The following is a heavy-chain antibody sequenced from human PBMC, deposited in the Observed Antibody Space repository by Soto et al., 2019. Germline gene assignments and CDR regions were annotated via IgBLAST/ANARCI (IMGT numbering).Heavy chain of an antibody. CDR2: ISGSGGST. CDR1: GFTFSSYA. CDR3: AKDLRWLHSYANYFDY. Sequence: GESLKISCAASGFTFSSYAMSWVRQAPGKGLEWVSAISGSGGSTYYADSVKGRFTISRDNSKNTLYLQMNSLRAEDTAVYYCAKDLRWLHSYANYFDYWGQGTLVTVSS. D-gene: IGHD5-18*01. V-gene: IGHV3-23*01. J-gene: IGHJ4*02.